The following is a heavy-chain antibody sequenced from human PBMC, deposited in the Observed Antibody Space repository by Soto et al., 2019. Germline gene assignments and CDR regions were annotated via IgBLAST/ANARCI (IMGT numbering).Heavy chain of an antibody. CDR1: GASMSSHY. J-gene: IGHJ4*02. CDR3: ARADPDASVGY. Sequence: PSGTLSLTCTVSGASMSSHYWTWLRQSPGKGLEWIGYISYSGSTYYNPSHKSRVTISADTSRNQFSLKLSAVISADTAVYYCARADPDASVGYWGQGTLVTVSS. CDR2: ISYSGST. D-gene: IGHD3-16*01. V-gene: IGHV4-59*11.